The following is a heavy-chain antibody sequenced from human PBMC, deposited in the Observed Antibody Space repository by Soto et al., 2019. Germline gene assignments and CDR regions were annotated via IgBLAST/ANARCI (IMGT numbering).Heavy chain of an antibody. CDR3: ARIDSSGYYQDEYYFDY. J-gene: IGHJ4*02. CDR1: GGSISSYY. V-gene: IGHV4-59*08. Sequence: SETLSLTCTVSGGSISSYYWSWIRQPPGKGLEWIGYIYYSGSTNYNPSLKSRVTISVDTSKNQFSLKLSSVTAADTAVYYCARIDSSGYYQDEYYFDYWGQGTLVTVSS. CDR2: IYYSGST. D-gene: IGHD3-22*01.